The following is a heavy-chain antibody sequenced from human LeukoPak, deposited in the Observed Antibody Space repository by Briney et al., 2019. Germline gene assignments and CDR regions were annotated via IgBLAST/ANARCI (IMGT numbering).Heavy chain of an antibody. CDR3: ARVPANYYDSSGYNNMDV. V-gene: IGHV1-69*05. J-gene: IGHJ6*03. CDR2: ITPIFGTA. Sequence: ASVKVSCKASGGTFSSYAISWVRQAPGQGLEWMGGITPIFGTANYAQKFQGRVTITTDESTSTAYMELSSLRSEDTAVYYCARVPANYYDSSGYNNMDVWGKGTTVTVSS. CDR1: GGTFSSYA. D-gene: IGHD3-22*01.